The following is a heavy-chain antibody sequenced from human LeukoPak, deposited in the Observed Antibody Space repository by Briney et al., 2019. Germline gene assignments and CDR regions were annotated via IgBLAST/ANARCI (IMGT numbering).Heavy chain of an antibody. CDR3: AKLVGGQPFDL. CDR2: ISGSGDTT. V-gene: IGHV3-23*01. J-gene: IGHJ3*01. Sequence: GGSLRLSCVASGFTFISYAMSWVRQAPGKGLEWVSTISGSGDTTYYADSVKGRFTISRGNSKNSLYLQMNSLRVEDTALYYCAKLVGGQPFDLWGQGTVVTVSS. D-gene: IGHD1-26*01. CDR1: GFTFISYA.